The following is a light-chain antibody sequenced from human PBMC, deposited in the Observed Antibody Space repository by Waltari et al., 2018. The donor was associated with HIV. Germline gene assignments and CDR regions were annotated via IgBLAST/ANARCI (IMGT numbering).Light chain of an antibody. CDR2: YAS. CDR1: QSLGSN. CDR3: HQSSSLPHT. V-gene: IGKV6-21*01. J-gene: IGKJ2*01. Sequence: EIVLTQSPDVQSVTPKEKVPITCRASQSLGSNLHWYQQKPDQSPKLLIKYASRSFSGVPSRFSGSGSGTDFTLTISRLEAEDAATYYCHQSSSLPHTFGQGTKLEIK.